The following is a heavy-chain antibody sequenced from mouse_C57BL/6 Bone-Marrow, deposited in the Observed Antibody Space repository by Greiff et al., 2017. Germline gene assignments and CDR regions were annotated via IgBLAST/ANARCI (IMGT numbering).Heavy chain of an antibody. CDR3: APMVTTEETTVYYNDMDY. J-gene: IGHJ4*01. CDR1: GYTFTDYN. Sequence: EVQLQQSGPELVKPGASVKMSCKASGYTFTDYNMHWVKQSHGKSLEWIGYINPNNGGTSYNQKFKGKATLTVNKSSSTAYMELRSLTSEDSAVYYCAPMVTTEETTVYYNDMDYWGQGTSVTVSS. V-gene: IGHV1-22*01. CDR2: INPNNGGT. D-gene: IGHD2-2*01.